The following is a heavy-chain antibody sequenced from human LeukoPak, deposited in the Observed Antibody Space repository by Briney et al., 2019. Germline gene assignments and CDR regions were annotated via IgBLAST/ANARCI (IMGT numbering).Heavy chain of an antibody. CDR3: ARTVQQNWFDP. Sequence: EASVKVSCKASGYSFTGYYMHWVRQAPGQGLEWLGWINPNSGDTNYTQKFKGRVTMTRDTSITTTYMDMSRLTADETAMYYCARTVQQNWFDPWGQGTLVTVSS. V-gene: IGHV1-2*02. J-gene: IGHJ5*02. CDR2: INPNSGDT. D-gene: IGHD6-13*01. CDR1: GYSFTGYY.